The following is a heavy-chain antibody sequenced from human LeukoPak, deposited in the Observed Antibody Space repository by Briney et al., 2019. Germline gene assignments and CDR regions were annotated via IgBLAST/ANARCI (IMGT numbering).Heavy chain of an antibody. CDR1: GYTFTGYY. D-gene: IGHD4-23*01. J-gene: IGHJ4*02. V-gene: IGHV1-2*02. CDR3: ASGSSTVAKFPFHS. CDR2: INPNNGGT. Sequence: ASVKVSCKASGYTFTGYYIHWVRQAPGQGLEWMGWINPNNGGTYYARGFQGRVTMTRDTSISTAYMELTGLTSDDTAVYYCASGSSTVAKFPFHSGARGTRVTVPS.